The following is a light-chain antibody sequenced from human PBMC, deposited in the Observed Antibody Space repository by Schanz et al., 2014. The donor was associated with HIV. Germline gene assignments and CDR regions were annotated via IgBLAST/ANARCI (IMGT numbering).Light chain of an antibody. Sequence: QSVLTQPPSASGSPGQSVTISCTGTSSDVGGYNYVSWYQQHPGKAPKLIISEVSKRPSGVPDRFSGSKSGNTASLTVSGLQAEHEDKYYCRSSSSTTTTCVFGGGTNLTVL. CDR2: EVS. J-gene: IGLJ2*01. CDR1: SSDVGGYNY. V-gene: IGLV2-8*01. CDR3: RSSSSTTTTCV.